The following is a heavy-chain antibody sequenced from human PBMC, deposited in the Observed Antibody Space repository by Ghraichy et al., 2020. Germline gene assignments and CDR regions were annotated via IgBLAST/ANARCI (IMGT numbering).Heavy chain of an antibody. CDR3: ASRYCSSTSCHYMDV. D-gene: IGHD2-2*01. V-gene: IGHV3-48*02. CDR1: GINFNTYG. CDR2: ISSRSDT. J-gene: IGHJ6*03. Sequence: GGSLRLSCAGSGINFNTYGMNWVRQALGKGLEWISHISSRSDTFYADSVKGRFTISRDNAKDSLYLQMNSLRDEDTAVYYCASRYCSSTSCHYMDVWGKGTTVTVSS.